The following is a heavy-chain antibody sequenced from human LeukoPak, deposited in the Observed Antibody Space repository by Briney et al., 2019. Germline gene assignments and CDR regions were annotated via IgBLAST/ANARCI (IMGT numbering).Heavy chain of an antibody. Sequence: GESLKISCKGSGYSFTSYWIGWVRQMPGKGLEWMGIIYPGDSDTRYSPSFQGQVTISADKSISTAYLQWSSLKASDTAMYYCARQGGSSWYPNYYMDVWSKGTTVTVSS. CDR2: IYPGDSDT. CDR1: GYSFTSYW. J-gene: IGHJ6*03. V-gene: IGHV5-51*01. D-gene: IGHD6-13*01. CDR3: ARQGGSSWYPNYYMDV.